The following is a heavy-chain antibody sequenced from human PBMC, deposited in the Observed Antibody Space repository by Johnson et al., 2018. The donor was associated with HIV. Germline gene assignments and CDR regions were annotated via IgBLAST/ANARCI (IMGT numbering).Heavy chain of an antibody. CDR3: ARDGAQQLARDAFDI. J-gene: IGHJ3*02. V-gene: IGHV3-66*03. D-gene: IGHD6-13*01. CDR2: IYSGGST. CDR1: GFTVSTNY. Sequence: MLLVESGGGLIQPGGSLRLSCAASGFTVSTNYMSWVRQAPGKGLEWVSIIYSGGSTYYADSVKGRFTISRDNSKNTLYLQMNSLRAEDTAVYYCARDGAQQLARDAFDIWGQGTMVTVSS.